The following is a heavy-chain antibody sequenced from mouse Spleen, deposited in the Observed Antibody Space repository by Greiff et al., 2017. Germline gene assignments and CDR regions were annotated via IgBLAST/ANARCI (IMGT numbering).Heavy chain of an antibody. D-gene: IGHD2-3*01. V-gene: IGHV5-12-1*01. CDR2: ISSGGGST. CDR3: ARHPRDGYYSAWFAY. J-gene: IGHJ3*01. CDR1: GFAFSSYD. Sequence: EVKLVESGGGLVKPGGSLKLSCAASGFAFSSYDMSWVRQTPEKRLEWVAYISSGGGSTYYPDTVKGRFTISRDNAKNTLYLQMSSLKSEDTAMYYCARHPRDGYYSAWFAYWGQGTLVTVSA.